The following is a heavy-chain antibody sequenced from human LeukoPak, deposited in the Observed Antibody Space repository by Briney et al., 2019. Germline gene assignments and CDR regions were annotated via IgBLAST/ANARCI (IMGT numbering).Heavy chain of an antibody. D-gene: IGHD5-18*01. V-gene: IGHV4-59*01. Sequence: SETLSLTCSVSGGSIRDYYWSWIRQPPGKGLEWIGYIFYSGSTIHNPSLETRVTISVDTSKNQFSLKLSSVTAADTAVYYCARGHTAPDYWGQGTLVTVSS. CDR2: IFYSGST. CDR3: ARGHTAPDY. J-gene: IGHJ4*02. CDR1: GGSIRDYY.